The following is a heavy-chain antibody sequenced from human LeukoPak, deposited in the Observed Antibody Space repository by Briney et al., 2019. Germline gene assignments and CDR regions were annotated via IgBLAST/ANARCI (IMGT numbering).Heavy chain of an antibody. CDR1: GGSFSGYY. V-gene: IGHV4-34*01. CDR3: ARRRLGYYFDY. J-gene: IGHJ4*02. D-gene: IGHD5-24*01. CDR2: INPRGST. Sequence: SETLSLTCGVYGGSFSGYYWSGIRQPPGKGLEWIGEINPRGSTNYNPSLKSRVTLSADTSKHRFSLALHSVTGADTAVYYCARRRLGYYFDYWGQGTLVTVSS.